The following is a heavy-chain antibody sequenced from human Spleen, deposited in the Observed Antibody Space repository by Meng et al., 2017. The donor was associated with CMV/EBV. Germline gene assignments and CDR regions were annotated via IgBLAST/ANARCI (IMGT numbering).Heavy chain of an antibody. Sequence: ASGFTFRDYAMNWVRQAPGKGLESVSVVYGGSSSTYYAASVRGRFTISRDNAKNTLYLQMNSLRAEDTAVYYCARFRHSEYRGAFDYWGQGSLVTVSS. CDR1: GFTFRDYA. CDR3: ARFRHSEYRGAFDY. J-gene: IGHJ4*02. CDR2: VYGGSSST. D-gene: IGHD4-11*01. V-gene: IGHV3-23*03.